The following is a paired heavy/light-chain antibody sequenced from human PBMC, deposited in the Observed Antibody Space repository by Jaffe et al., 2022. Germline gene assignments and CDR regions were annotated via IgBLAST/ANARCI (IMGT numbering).Light chain of an antibody. CDR2: DVS. CDR1: SSDVGGYNY. J-gene: IGLJ1*01. V-gene: IGLV2-11*01. Sequence: QSALTQPRSVSGSPGQSVTISCTGTSSDVGGYNYVSWYQQHPGKAPKLMIYDVSKRPSGVPDRFSGSKSGNTASLTISGLQAEDEADYYCCSYAGSYTLRDYVFGTGTKVTVL. CDR3: CSYAGSYTLRDYV.
Heavy chain of an antibody. Sequence: QVQLVQSGAEVKKPGASVKVSCKASGYTFTSYYMHWVRQAPGQGLEWMGIINPSGGSTSYAQKFQGRVTMTRDTSTSTVYMELSSLRSEDTAVYYCARRWYGSGSYYNHDAFDIWGQGTMVTVSS. CDR1: GYTFTSYY. CDR3: ARRWYGSGSYYNHDAFDI. J-gene: IGHJ3*02. V-gene: IGHV1-46*03. D-gene: IGHD3-10*01. CDR2: INPSGGST.